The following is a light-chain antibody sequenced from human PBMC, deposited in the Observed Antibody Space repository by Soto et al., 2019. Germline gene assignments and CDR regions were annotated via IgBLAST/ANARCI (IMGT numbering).Light chain of an antibody. Sequence: EIVLTQSPGTLSLSPGERATLSCRASQSISRGYLSWYQNKPGPAPRLLIYGASTSATGTPDRCSGSGAGTDFTPTSSRQEDDVVAVYYCQQFGSPCTFGPGTKVDLK. CDR3: QQFGSPCT. V-gene: IGKV3-20*01. CDR2: GAS. J-gene: IGKJ3*01. CDR1: QSISRGY.